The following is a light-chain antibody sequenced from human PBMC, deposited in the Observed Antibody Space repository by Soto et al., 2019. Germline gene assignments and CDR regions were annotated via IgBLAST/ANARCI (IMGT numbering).Light chain of an antibody. CDR2: GAS. CDR1: QSVSRSY. J-gene: IGKJ3*01. CDR3: QQYGSSPSIT. V-gene: IGKV3-20*01. Sequence: VLAHSPSTLCLSPMYRAPLSFVSIQSVSRSYLSCYQQKPFQAPRLLIYGASSRATGIPDRFSGSGSGTDFTLTISRLEPEDFAVYYCQQYGSSPSITFGPGTKVDI.